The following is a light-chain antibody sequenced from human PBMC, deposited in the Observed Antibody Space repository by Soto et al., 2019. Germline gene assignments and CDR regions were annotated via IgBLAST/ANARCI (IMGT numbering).Light chain of an antibody. CDR2: DVS. Sequence: DIQMTQSPSTLSASVGDRVTITCRASQSISSWLAWYQQKPGKAPKLLIYDVSSLESGVPSRFSGSGSGTEFTLTISSLQPDDCATYYCQQYNTFWTCGQGTKVEI. J-gene: IGKJ1*01. CDR1: QSISSW. CDR3: QQYNTFWT. V-gene: IGKV1-5*01.